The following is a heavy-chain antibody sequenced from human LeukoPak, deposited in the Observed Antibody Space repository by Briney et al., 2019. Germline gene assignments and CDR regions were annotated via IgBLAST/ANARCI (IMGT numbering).Heavy chain of an antibody. CDR3: ARDPRQLLRAFDI. J-gene: IGHJ3*02. V-gene: IGHV3-7*01. CDR2: IKQDGSEK. D-gene: IGHD6-13*01. CDR1: GFTFSSYW. Sequence: PGGSLRLSCAASGFTFSSYWMGWVRQAPGKGLEWVANIKQDGSEKYYVDSVKGRFTISRDNAKNSLYLQMNSLRAEDTAVYYCARDPRQLLRAFDIWGQGTMVTVSS.